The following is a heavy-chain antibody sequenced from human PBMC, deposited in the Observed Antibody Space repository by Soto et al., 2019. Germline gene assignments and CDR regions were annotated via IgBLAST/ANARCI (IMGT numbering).Heavy chain of an antibody. Sequence: ASVKVSCKASGYTFTSYDINWVRQATGQGLEWMGWMNPNSGNTGYAQKFQGRVTMTRNTSISTAYMELSSLRSEDTAVYYCARVWPGFWSGYETGTPYWGQGTLVTVSS. V-gene: IGHV1-8*01. J-gene: IGHJ4*02. CDR1: GYTFTSYD. D-gene: IGHD3-3*01. CDR3: ARVWPGFWSGYETGTPY. CDR2: MNPNSGNT.